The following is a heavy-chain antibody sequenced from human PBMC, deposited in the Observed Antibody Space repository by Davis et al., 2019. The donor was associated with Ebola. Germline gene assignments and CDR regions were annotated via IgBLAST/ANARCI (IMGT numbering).Heavy chain of an antibody. CDR2: VNHSGSA. Sequence: MPSETLSLTCAVYGESFSDYFWNWIRQPPGKGLEWIGEVNHSGSANYNPSLRSRGIISVDMSKNQFSLKLSSVTAADTAVYYCARGRGWGRLLYGMDVWGHGTTVTVSS. V-gene: IGHV4-34*01. CDR1: GESFSDYF. D-gene: IGHD1-26*01. CDR3: ARGRGWGRLLYGMDV. J-gene: IGHJ6*02.